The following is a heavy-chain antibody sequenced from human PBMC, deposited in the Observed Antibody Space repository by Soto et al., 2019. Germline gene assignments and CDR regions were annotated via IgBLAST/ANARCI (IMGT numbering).Heavy chain of an antibody. CDR2: ISGSGGST. CDR1: GFTFSSYA. J-gene: IGHJ4*02. V-gene: IGHV3-23*01. Sequence: GGSLRLSCAASGFTFSSYAMSWVRQAPGKGLEWVSAISGSGGSTYYADSVKGRLTISRDNSKNTLYLQMNSLRAEDTAVYYCAKNQGSLLWFGELSVNFDYWGQGTLVTVSS. D-gene: IGHD3-10*01. CDR3: AKNQGSLLWFGELSVNFDY.